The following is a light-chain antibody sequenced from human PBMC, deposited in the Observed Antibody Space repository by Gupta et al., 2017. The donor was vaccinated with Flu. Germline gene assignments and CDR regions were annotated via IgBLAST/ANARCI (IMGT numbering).Light chain of an antibody. J-gene: IGLJ1*01. CDR1: NSDVDDFTY. V-gene: IGLV2-14*01. CDR3: ASSSGNTLGV. Sequence: QPALTQPASVSGSPGQSITVSCTAFNSDVDDFTYVSWFQQHPDAAPRLLLYEVNYRPSGISDRFSGSKSGNTASLTISDLQPEDAADYYCASSSGNTLGVFGPGTKVTVL. CDR2: EVN.